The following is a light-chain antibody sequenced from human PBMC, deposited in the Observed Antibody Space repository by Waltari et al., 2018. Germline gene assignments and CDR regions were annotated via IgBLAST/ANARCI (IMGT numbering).Light chain of an antibody. Sequence: IVMTQTPLSLSVTPVHPASISCKSSQSLLDSDGKTYLHWYLQKPGQPPQLLVYEVSHRVSGVPDRFSGSGSGTDFTLKSSRVEVEDVWFYYCIQSTQLPLTFGGGTKMEIK. CDR3: IQSTQLPLT. J-gene: IGKJ4*01. V-gene: IGKV2D-29*01. CDR1: QSLLDSDGKTY. CDR2: EVS.